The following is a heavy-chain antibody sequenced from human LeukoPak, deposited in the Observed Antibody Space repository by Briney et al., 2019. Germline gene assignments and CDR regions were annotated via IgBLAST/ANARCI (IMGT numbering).Heavy chain of an antibody. CDR1: GFNFDEYA. V-gene: IGHV3-9*03. D-gene: IGHD3-10*01. CDR3: AKGGTPYSYYASGGFDH. CDR2: ISWNSDRV. J-gene: IGHJ4*02. Sequence: PGGSLRLSCAASGFNFDEYAMHWVRQGPGKGLEWVSGISWNSDRVGYADSVKGRFTVSRDNAKNSLYLEMNSLRAEDMALYYCAKGGTPYSYYASGGFDHWGQGTLVTVSS.